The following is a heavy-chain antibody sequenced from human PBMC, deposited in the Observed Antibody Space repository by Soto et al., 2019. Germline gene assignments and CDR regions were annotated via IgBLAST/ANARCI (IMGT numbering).Heavy chain of an antibody. Sequence: QVQLQESGPGLVKPSQTLSLTCIVSGDSIRSGNHYWSWVRQTPGKGLEWIGYIYYSGSTYYSPSLESRVTISVDTSKNEFSLKLSSVTAADTAVYYGARVDNLTVYGCMDVWGQGTTVTVSS. V-gene: IGHV4-30-4*01. CDR3: ARVDNLTVYGCMDV. D-gene: IGHD3-9*01. CDR1: GDSIRSGNHY. J-gene: IGHJ6*02. CDR2: IYYSGST.